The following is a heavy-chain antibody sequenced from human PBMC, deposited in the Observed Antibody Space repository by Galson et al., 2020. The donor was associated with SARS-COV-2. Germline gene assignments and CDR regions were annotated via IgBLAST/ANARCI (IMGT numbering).Heavy chain of an antibody. V-gene: IGHV4-59*01. J-gene: IGHJ4*03. CDR2: IYYSGST. CDR1: GGSISSYY. Sequence: SQTLSLTCTVSGGSISSYYWSWIRQPPGKGLEWIGYIYYSGSTNYNPSLKSRVTISVDTSKNQFSLKLSSVTAADTAVHYCARGFDYWGQGTTVTVSS. CDR3: ARGFDY.